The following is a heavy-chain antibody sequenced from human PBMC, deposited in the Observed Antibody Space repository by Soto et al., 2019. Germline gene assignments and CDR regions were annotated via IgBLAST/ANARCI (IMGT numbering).Heavy chain of an antibody. J-gene: IGHJ6*02. V-gene: IGHV4-31*03. CDR2: IYYSGST. CDR1: GGSISGGGYY. Sequence: QVQLQQSGPGLVKPSQILSLTCTVSGGSISGGGYYWSWIRQHPGKGLEWIGYIYYSGSTYYNPSLKSRVIISLDTSKNQFSLKLSSVTAADTAVYYCARGTEAAFYNYGMDVWGQGTTVTVSS. CDR3: ARGTEAAFYNYGMDV. D-gene: IGHD1-1*01.